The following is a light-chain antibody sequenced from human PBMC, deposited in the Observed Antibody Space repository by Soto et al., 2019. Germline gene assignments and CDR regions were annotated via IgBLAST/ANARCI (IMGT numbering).Light chain of an antibody. CDR2: DAS. CDR3: QQINSFPPT. CDR1: RNIKTS. J-gene: IGKJ4*01. V-gene: IGKV1-12*01. Sequence: DIQMTQSPSSVSASVGDRVTITCRASRNIKTSLAWYQQRPGKGPELLIYDASTLQSGVPSRISGSGSGTELTLTISRLQPEDFATFYCQQINSFPPTFGGGTKVTI.